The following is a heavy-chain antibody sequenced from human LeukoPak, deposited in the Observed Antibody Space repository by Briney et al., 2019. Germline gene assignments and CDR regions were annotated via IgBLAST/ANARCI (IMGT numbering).Heavy chain of an antibody. CDR1: GYTFTGYY. CDR2: MNPNSGNT. D-gene: IGHD1-26*01. Sequence: GASVKVSCKASGYTFTGYYMHWVRQAPGQGLEWMGWMNPNSGNTGYAQKFQGRVTMTRNTSISTAYMELSSLRSEDTAVYYCARGQLTRGSTGGFDPWGQGTLVTVSS. CDR3: ARGQLTRGSTGGFDP. J-gene: IGHJ5*02. V-gene: IGHV1-8*02.